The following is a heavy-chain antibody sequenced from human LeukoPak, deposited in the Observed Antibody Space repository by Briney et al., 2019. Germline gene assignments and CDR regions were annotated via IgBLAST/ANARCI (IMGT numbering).Heavy chain of an antibody. D-gene: IGHD3-10*01. V-gene: IGHV1-8*01. CDR2: MNPNSGNT. CDR1: GYTFTSYD. CDR3: ATDPNYYGSGSLDY. J-gene: IGHJ4*02. Sequence: ASVKVSCKASGYTFTSYDINWVRQATGQGLEWMGWMNPNSGNTGYAQKFQGRVTMTEDTSTDTVYMELSSLRSEDTAVYYCATDPNYYGSGSLDYWGQGTLVTVSS.